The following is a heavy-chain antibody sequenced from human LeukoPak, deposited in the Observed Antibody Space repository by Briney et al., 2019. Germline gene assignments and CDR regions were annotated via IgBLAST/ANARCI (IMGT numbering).Heavy chain of an antibody. D-gene: IGHD6-6*01. V-gene: IGHV4-38-2*02. CDR1: GYSISSGYY. CDR2: INHSGST. Sequence: PSETLSLTCTVSGYSISSGYYWGWIRQPPGKGLEWIGSINHSGSTNYNPSLKSRVTISVDTSKNQFSLKLSSVTAADTAVYYCARGPRLAARLWRGSNKGPAFDYWGQGTLVTVSS. CDR3: ARGPRLAARLWRGSNKGPAFDY. J-gene: IGHJ4*02.